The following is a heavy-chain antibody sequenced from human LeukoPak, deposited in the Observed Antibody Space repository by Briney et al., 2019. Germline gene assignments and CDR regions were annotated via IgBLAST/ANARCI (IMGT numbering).Heavy chain of an antibody. Sequence: PGGSLRLSCAASGFPVSGYYMSWVRQAPGKGLEWVSVIYSGGTTYYADSVKGRFTISRDNSKNTLYLQMNSLRAEDTAVYYCAKRQRFLEWLLEGFDYWGQGTLVTVSS. D-gene: IGHD3-3*01. J-gene: IGHJ4*02. V-gene: IGHV3-53*01. CDR2: IYSGGTT. CDR1: GFPVSGYY. CDR3: AKRQRFLEWLLEGFDY.